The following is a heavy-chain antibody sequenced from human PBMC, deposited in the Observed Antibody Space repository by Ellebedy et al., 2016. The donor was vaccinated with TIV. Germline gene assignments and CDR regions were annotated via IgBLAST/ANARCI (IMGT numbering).Heavy chain of an antibody. D-gene: IGHD1-26*01. CDR3: ARGDNTFYAYSGSSDFDY. CDR1: GYTFSSYY. CDR2: INPSGCST. V-gene: IGHV1-46*01. J-gene: IGHJ4*02. Sequence: AASVKVSCKASGYTFSSYYMHWVRQAPGQGLEWMGVINPSGCSTSYAQKLQGRVTMTRDTSTSTVYMELSSLRSEDTAVYYCARGDNTFYAYSGSSDFDYWGQGTLVTVSS.